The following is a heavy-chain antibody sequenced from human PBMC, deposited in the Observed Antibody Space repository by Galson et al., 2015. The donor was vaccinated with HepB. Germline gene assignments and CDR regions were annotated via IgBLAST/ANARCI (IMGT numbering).Heavy chain of an antibody. V-gene: IGHV5-51*01. CDR3: ARFRGSENYYYGMDV. CDR1: GYSFTTYW. Sequence: QSGAEVKKPGESLKISCKASGYSFTTYWIGWLPQLPGKGLEWMGIIYPGDSDTRYSPSFQGQVTISADKSITTAYLQWSSPKASDTAMYYCARFRGSENYYYGMDVWGQGTTVTVSS. D-gene: IGHD3-16*01. CDR2: IYPGDSDT. J-gene: IGHJ6*02.